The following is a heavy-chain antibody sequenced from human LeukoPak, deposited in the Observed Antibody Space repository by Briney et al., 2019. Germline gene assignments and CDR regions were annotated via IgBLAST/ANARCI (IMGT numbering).Heavy chain of an antibody. Sequence: SSETLSLTGAVSVGSISSGIWWSWVRQSPGKGLEWIGEIYHNGTPNYSPSLKSRVTISADTFKNHFSLKLTSVTAADTAVYYCATAPILRGEGGEHYKYGMDVWGQGTTVIVSS. D-gene: IGHD2-2*02. V-gene: IGHV4-4*02. CDR1: VGSISSGIW. CDR3: ATAPILRGEGGEHYKYGMDV. J-gene: IGHJ6*02. CDR2: IYHNGTP.